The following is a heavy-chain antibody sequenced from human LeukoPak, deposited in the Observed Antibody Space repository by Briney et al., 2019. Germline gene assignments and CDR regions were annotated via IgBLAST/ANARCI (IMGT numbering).Heavy chain of an antibody. Sequence: GGSLRLSCAASRFTFSNYWMSWIRQPPGKGLEWVANINQGGSEKYYLNSVKGRFTISRDNAKNSLYLQMNSLRADDTAIYYCVRDGSGYDYWGQGTLVTVSS. J-gene: IGHJ4*02. D-gene: IGHD6-19*01. CDR2: INQGGSEK. CDR1: RFTFSNYW. V-gene: IGHV3-7*05. CDR3: VRDGSGYDY.